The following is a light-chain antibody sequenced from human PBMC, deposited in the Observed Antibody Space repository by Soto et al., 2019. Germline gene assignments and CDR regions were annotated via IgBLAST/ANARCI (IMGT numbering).Light chain of an antibody. CDR1: QSVFSRFRNKNY. J-gene: IGKJ1*01. CDR2: WAS. Sequence: DIVMTQSPDSLTLSLGERATINCKSSQSVFSRFRNKNYLGWFQQKPGQPPRLLIYWASTRESGVSDRFSGSGSGTDFNLTINSLQAEDVAVSYCQQYYTTPTWTFGQGTKVEV. V-gene: IGKV4-1*01. CDR3: QQYYTTPTWT.